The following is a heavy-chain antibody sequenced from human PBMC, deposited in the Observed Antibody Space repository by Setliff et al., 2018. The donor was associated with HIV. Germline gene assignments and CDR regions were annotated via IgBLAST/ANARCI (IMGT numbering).Heavy chain of an antibody. D-gene: IGHD1-26*01. CDR1: GYTFTGYY. CDR2: INPNSGGT. Sequence: ASVKVSCKASGYTFTGYYMHWVRQAPGQGLEWMGWINPNSGGTNYAQKFQGWVTMTRDTSISAAYMELSRLRSDDTAVYYCARGVGRSRYYGMDVWGQGTTVTVSS. V-gene: IGHV1-2*04. J-gene: IGHJ6*02. CDR3: ARGVGRSRYYGMDV.